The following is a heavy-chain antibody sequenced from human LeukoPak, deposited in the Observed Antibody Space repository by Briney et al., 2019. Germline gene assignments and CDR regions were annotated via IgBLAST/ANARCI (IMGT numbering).Heavy chain of an antibody. CDR3: AREFSY. V-gene: IGHV4-59*01. J-gene: IGHJ4*02. CDR1: GGSISGYY. Sequence: SETLSLTCTVSGGSISGYYWTWIRQTPGKGLEWIGCIYHSGSTKYNPSLKSRVTISLDTSKNQFSLWLSSVTAADTAVYYCAREFSYWGQGTLVTVSS. CDR2: IYHSGST.